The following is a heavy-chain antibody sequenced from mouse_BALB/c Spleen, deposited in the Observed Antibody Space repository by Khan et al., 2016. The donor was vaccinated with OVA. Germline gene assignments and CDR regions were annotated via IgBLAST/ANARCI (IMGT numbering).Heavy chain of an antibody. Sequence: QVQLQQSGPELVKPGASVKMSCKASGYTFTDYVINWVKQRTGQGLEWIGQIYPGSGSAYYNEKFKGKATLTADKSSNTAYMQLSSLTSEDSAVYFCARGGYDAFAYWGQGTLVTVSA. CDR3: ARGGYDAFAY. D-gene: IGHD2-2*01. CDR2: IYPGSGSA. J-gene: IGHJ3*01. CDR1: GYTFTDYV. V-gene: IGHV1-77*01.